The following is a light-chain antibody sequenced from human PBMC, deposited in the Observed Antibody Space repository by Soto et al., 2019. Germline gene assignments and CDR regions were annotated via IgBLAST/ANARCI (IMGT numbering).Light chain of an antibody. CDR1: QSVSSNF. J-gene: IGKJ1*01. CDR2: GAS. Sequence: EIVMTQSPATLSVSPGERATLSCRASQSVSSNFLAWYQQKPGQTPRLLIYGASNRATGIPDRFSGSGSGTDFTLTISRLEPEDFAVYYCQQYGSSPRTFGQGTKVDI. CDR3: QQYGSSPRT. V-gene: IGKV3-20*01.